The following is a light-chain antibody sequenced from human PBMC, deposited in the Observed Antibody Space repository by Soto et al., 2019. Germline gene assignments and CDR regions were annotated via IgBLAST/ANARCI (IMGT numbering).Light chain of an antibody. CDR1: SGHSNYA. CDR2: LNSDGSH. CDR3: QTWGSGTVV. Sequence: QPVLTQSPSASASLGASVKLTCTLSSGHSNYAIAWHQQQPEKGPRYLMKLNSDGSHSKGDGIPDRFSGSSSGAERYLTISRLQSEDGADYYCQTWGSGTVVFGGGTKLTVL. V-gene: IGLV4-69*01. J-gene: IGLJ2*01.